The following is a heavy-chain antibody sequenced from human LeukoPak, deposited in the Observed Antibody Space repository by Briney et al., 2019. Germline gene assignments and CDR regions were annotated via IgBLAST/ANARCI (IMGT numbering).Heavy chain of an antibody. CDR3: ARASDDFWSGYPHLIFDY. Sequence: GGSLRLSCAASGFTFSSYEMNWVRQAPGKGLEWVSYITSSGNAIYADSVKGRFTISRDNAKNSLYLQMNSLRAEDTAVYYCARASDDFWSGYPHLIFDYWGQGTLVTVSS. D-gene: IGHD3-3*01. CDR2: ITSSGNAI. J-gene: IGHJ4*02. CDR1: GFTFSSYE. V-gene: IGHV3-48*03.